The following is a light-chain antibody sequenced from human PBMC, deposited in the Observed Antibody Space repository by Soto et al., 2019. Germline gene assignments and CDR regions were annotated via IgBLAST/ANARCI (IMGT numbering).Light chain of an antibody. CDR3: QQHINWPLT. CDR2: EAS. CDR1: QTVSSS. V-gene: IGKV3-11*01. Sequence: EIGLTQSPATLSLSPGERATLSCRASQTVSSSLAWYQQKPGQAPRLLIYEASNRATGIPARFSGSGSGADFTLTISSLEPEDFALYYCQQHINWPLTFGGGSMVAI. J-gene: IGKJ4*01.